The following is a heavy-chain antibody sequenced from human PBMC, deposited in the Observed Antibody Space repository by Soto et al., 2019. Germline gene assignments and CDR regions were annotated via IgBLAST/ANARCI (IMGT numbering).Heavy chain of an antibody. CDR2: ITSSSSYI. D-gene: IGHD4-17*01. V-gene: IGHV3-21*02. J-gene: IGHJ6*02. CDR1: GFSFSTYS. Sequence: EVPLVESGGGLVKPGGSLRLFCAVSGFSFSTYSMNWVRQAPGKGLEWVSSITSSSSYIFYAASVKGRFTISRDNAKNSLYLQMNSLRAEDTAVYYCAREQSDYVSNYYGMDVWGQGTTVTVSS. CDR3: AREQSDYVSNYYGMDV.